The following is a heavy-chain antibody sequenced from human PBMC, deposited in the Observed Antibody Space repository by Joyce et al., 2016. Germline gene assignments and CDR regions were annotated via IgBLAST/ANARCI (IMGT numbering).Heavy chain of an antibody. CDR1: GGSISSNNYF. D-gene: IGHD3-22*01. CDR2: IDYSGST. J-gene: IGHJ5*02. V-gene: IGHV4-39*01. Sequence: QLELKESGLGLVKPSEALFLTCTVSGGSISSNNYFWGWIRQPPGKGLQWLASIDYSGSTYYNSSLKSRVTISIDTSKNQFFLKVRSVTAADTAVYYCARHRTMRVVIRRGTWFDPWGQGTLVTVSS. CDR3: ARHRTMRVVIRRGTWFDP.